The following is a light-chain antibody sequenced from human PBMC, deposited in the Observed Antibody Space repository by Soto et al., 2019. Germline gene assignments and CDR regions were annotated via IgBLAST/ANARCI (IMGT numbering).Light chain of an antibody. J-gene: IGLJ1*01. V-gene: IGLV2-14*01. CDR1: SSDVGGYNY. CDR2: EVS. Sequence: QSALTQPASVSGSPGQSITISCTGTSSDVGGYNYVSWYQQHPGKAPKLMIYEVSYRPSGVSNRFSASKSGNTASLTISGLQAEDEADDYCSSYTTSSTYVFGTGTKLTVL. CDR3: SSYTTSSTYV.